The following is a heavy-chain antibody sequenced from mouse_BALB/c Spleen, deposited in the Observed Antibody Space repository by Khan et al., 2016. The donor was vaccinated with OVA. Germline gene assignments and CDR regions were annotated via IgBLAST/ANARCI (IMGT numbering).Heavy chain of an antibody. D-gene: IGHD2-3*01. Sequence: QVQLQQSGPELVKPGASVKMSCKASGYTFTYYVITWVKQRTGQGLEWIGEIYPGSDNAYYNERFKGKATLTADNSSNTTHMQLSSLTSEDSAVYFCARGDGYYVYFAYWGQGTTLTVSS. V-gene: IGHV1-81*01. CDR1: GYTFTYYV. CDR3: ARGDGYYVYFAY. CDR2: IYPGSDNA. J-gene: IGHJ2*01.